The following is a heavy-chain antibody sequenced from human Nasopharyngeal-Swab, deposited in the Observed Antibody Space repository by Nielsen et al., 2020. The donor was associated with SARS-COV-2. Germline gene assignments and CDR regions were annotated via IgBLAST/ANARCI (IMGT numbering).Heavy chain of an antibody. Sequence: WVGQSHRQGLEWMGWIDTNTGNPTYAQGFTGRFVFSLDTSVSTAYLQISSLKAEDTAMYYCATGLLGYTYAFGNWGQGTLVTVSS. D-gene: IGHD5-18*01. CDR3: ATGLLGYTYAFGN. CDR2: IDTNTGNP. V-gene: IGHV7-4-1*02. J-gene: IGHJ4*02.